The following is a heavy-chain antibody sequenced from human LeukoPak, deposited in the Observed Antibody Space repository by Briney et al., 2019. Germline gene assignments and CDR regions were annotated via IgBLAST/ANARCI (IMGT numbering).Heavy chain of an antibody. J-gene: IGHJ3*02. D-gene: IGHD1-26*01. CDR2: IYHSEST. CDR3: ARRRANFLYAFDI. Sequence: SETLSLTCTVSGYSISSGYYWGWIRQPPGKGLEWIGSIYHSESTNYNPSLKSRVTISVDTSKNQFSLKLSSVTAADTAVYYCARRRANFLYAFDIWGQGTMVTVSS. V-gene: IGHV4-38-2*02. CDR1: GYSISSGYY.